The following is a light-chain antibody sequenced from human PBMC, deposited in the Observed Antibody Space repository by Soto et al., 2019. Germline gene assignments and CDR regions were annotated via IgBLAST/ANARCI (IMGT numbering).Light chain of an antibody. V-gene: IGKV3-11*01. CDR3: QQRSNWPPWT. Sequence: EIVLTQSPATLSLSPGERATLSCRASQSVSSYLAWYQQKPGQAPRLLIYEASNRSTGIPDRFSGSGSGTDFTLTISSLEPEDFAVYYCQQRSNWPPWTFGQGTKVEIK. CDR2: EAS. J-gene: IGKJ1*01. CDR1: QSVSSY.